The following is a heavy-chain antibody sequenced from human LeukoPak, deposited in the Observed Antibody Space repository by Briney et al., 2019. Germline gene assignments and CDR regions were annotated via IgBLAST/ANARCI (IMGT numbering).Heavy chain of an antibody. V-gene: IGHV3-7*02. CDR3: ARFGFGELLTQFDY. Sequence: PGGSLRLSCAASGFTFSTYWMNWVRQAPGKGLEWVANIIQDGSEKYYVDSVKGRFTISRDNGKNSLYLQMNSLRAEDTAVYYCARFGFGELLTQFDYWGQGTLVTVSS. CDR2: IIQDGSEK. D-gene: IGHD3-10*01. J-gene: IGHJ4*02. CDR1: GFTFSTYW.